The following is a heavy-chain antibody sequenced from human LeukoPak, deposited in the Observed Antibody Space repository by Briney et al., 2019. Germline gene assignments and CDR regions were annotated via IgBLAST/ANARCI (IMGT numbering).Heavy chain of an antibody. V-gene: IGHV4-4*07. CDR3: ARALNYYGSGSYYRFDP. CDR1: GGSISSYY. J-gene: IGHJ5*02. D-gene: IGHD3-10*01. Sequence: SETLSLTCTVSGGSISSYYWSWIRQPAGKGLEWIGRIYTSGSTNYNPSLKSRVTMSVDTSKNQFSPKLSSVTAADTAVYYCARALNYYGSGSYYRFDPWGQGTLVTVSS. CDR2: IYTSGST.